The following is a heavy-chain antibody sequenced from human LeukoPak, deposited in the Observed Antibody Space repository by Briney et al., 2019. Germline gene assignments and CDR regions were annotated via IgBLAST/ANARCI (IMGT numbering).Heavy chain of an antibody. J-gene: IGHJ4*02. CDR1: GYTFTSYG. Sequence: ASVKVSCKASGYTFTSYGISWVRQAPGKGLEWMGWISGYNGNTNYAQNLQGRVTMTTDTSTSTAYMELRSLRSDDTAVYYCARDLKMAYISGRYSWGTASSNDYWGQGTLVTVSS. CDR3: ARDLKMAYISGRYSWGTASSNDY. CDR2: ISGYNGNT. V-gene: IGHV1-18*01. D-gene: IGHD6-19*01.